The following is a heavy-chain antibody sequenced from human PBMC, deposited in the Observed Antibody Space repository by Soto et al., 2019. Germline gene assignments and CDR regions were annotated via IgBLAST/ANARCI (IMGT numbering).Heavy chain of an antibody. D-gene: IGHD2-15*01. J-gene: IGHJ4*02. Sequence: GGSLRLSCAASGFTFNDYYMSWIRQAPGRGLEWVAVIWYDGSNKYYADSVKGRFTISRDNSKNTLYLQMNSLRAEDTAVYYCARDPTCSGGSCRQTHFDYWGQGTLVTVSS. V-gene: IGHV3-33*08. CDR1: GFTFNDYY. CDR2: IWYDGSNK. CDR3: ARDPTCSGGSCRQTHFDY.